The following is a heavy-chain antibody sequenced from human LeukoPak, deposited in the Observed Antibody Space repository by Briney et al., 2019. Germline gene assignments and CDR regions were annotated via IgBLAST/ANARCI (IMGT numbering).Heavy chain of an antibody. CDR2: IIPIFGTA. Sequence: GSSVKVSCKASGGTFSSYAISWVRQAPGQGLEWMGGIIPIFGTANYAQKFQGRVTITADESTSTAYMELSSLRSEDTAVYYCARAVGDILTGYYLRGYYYYMDVWGKGTTVTISS. V-gene: IGHV1-69*01. D-gene: IGHD3-9*01. CDR1: GGTFSSYA. J-gene: IGHJ6*03. CDR3: ARAVGDILTGYYLRGYYYYMDV.